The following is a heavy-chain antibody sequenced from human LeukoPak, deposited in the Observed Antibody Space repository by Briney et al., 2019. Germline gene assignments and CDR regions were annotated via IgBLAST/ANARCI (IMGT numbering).Heavy chain of an antibody. J-gene: IGHJ4*02. Sequence: GASVKVSCKASGYTFTSYDINWVRQAPGQGLEWMGWINPNSGGTNYAQKFQGRVTMTRDTSISTAYMELSRLRSDDTAVYYCARGSTMVRGVSRVLYNDYWGQGTLVTVSS. CDR1: GYTFTSYD. CDR2: INPNSGGT. CDR3: ARGSTMVRGVSRVLYNDY. V-gene: IGHV1-2*02. D-gene: IGHD3-10*01.